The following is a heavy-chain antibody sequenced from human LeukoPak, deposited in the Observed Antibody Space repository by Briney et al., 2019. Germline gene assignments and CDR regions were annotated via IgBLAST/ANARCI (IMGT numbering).Heavy chain of an antibody. CDR2: ISGSGGST. CDR1: GFTFSSYA. V-gene: IGHV3-23*01. J-gene: IGHJ4*02. D-gene: IGHD3-16*02. CDR3: AKVADYVWGSYRHKPFDY. Sequence: GGSLRLSCAASGFTFSSYAMSWVRQAPGKGLEWVSAISGSGGSTCYADSVKGRFTISRDNSKNTLYLQMNSLRAEDTAVYYCAKVADYVWGSYRHKPFDYWGQGTLVTVSS.